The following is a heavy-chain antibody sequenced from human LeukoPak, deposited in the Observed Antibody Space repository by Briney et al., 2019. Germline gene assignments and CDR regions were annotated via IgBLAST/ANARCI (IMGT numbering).Heavy chain of an antibody. CDR2: IYYSGST. CDR1: GGSISSSSYY. J-gene: IGHJ3*02. CDR3: ARHGITVIVETYAFDI. D-gene: IGHD3-22*01. Sequence: SETLSLTCTVSGGSISSSSYYWGWIRQPPGKGLEWIGSIYYSGSTYYNPSLKSRVTISVDTSKNQFSLKLSSVTAADTAVYYCARHGITVIVETYAFDIWGQGTMDTVSS. V-gene: IGHV4-39*01.